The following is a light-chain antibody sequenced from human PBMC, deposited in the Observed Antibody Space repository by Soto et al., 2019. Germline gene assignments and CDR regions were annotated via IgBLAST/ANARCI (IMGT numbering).Light chain of an antibody. CDR2: ATS. Sequence: EIVLSQSPGTLSLSPGERATLSCRASQSVSSSYLAWYHQKPGQAPRLLIYATSSRATGIPDRFSGSGSQTDFTLTISRLEPEDFAVYYCQQRSNWITFGQGTRLEIK. J-gene: IGKJ5*01. CDR1: QSVSSSY. CDR3: QQRSNWIT. V-gene: IGKV3D-20*02.